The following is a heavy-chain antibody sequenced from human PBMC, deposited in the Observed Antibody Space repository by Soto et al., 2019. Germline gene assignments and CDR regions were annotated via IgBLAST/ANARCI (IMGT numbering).Heavy chain of an antibody. V-gene: IGHV4-31*03. Sequence: QVQLQESGPGLVEPSQILSLTCTVSGDSIRSTSSYWSWIRQHPGKGLEWIGYIYYSGSTFYNPSLERRVTISADTSKNQFSLKLPSVTAADTAVYYCARDKATTPRHNWFDPWGQGTLVTVSS. CDR1: GDSIRSTSSY. D-gene: IGHD1-1*01. J-gene: IGHJ5*02. CDR2: IYYSGST. CDR3: ARDKATTPRHNWFDP.